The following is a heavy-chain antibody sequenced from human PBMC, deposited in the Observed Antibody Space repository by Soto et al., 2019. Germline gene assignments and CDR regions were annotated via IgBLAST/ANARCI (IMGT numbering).Heavy chain of an antibody. Sequence: GGSLRLSXAASGFTVSSNYMSWVRQAPGKGLEWVSVIYSGGSTYYADSVKGRFTISRDNSKNTLYLQMNSLRAEDTAVYYCARDLPSSSTYAFDIWGQGTMVTVSS. CDR3: ARDLPSSSTYAFDI. J-gene: IGHJ3*02. CDR2: IYSGGST. CDR1: GFTVSSNY. V-gene: IGHV3-66*01. D-gene: IGHD6-6*01.